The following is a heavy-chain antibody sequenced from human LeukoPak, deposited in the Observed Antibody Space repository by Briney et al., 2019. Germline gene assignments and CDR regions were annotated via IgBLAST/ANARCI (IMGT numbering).Heavy chain of an antibody. Sequence: SETLSLTCTVSGGSISSGSYYWSWIRQPAGKGLEWIGRIYTSGSTNYNPSLKSRVTISVDTSKNQFSLKLSSVTAADTAVYYCARGYYDILTGYPPHFDYWGQGTLVTVSS. CDR3: ARGYYDILTGYPPHFDY. CDR2: IYTSGST. D-gene: IGHD3-9*01. V-gene: IGHV4-61*02. CDR1: GGSISSGSYY. J-gene: IGHJ4*02.